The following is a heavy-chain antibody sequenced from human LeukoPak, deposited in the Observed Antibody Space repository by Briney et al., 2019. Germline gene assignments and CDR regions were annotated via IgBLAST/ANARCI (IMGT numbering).Heavy chain of an antibody. V-gene: IGHV3-30*02. Sequence: GGSLRLSCAASGFTFSTYWMHWVRQAPGKGLEWVAFIRYDGSNKYCADSVKGRFTISRDNSKNTLYLQMNSLRAEDTAVYYCAKDFRIYYYGSGSYLNWGQGTLVTVSS. J-gene: IGHJ4*02. CDR3: AKDFRIYYYGSGSYLN. CDR1: GFTFSTYW. D-gene: IGHD3-10*01. CDR2: IRYDGSNK.